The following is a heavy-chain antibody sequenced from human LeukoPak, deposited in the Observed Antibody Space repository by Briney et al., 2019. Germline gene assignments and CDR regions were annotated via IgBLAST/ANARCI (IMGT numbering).Heavy chain of an antibody. D-gene: IGHD6-19*01. Sequence: ASVKVSCKASGYTFTGYYMHWVRQAPGQGLEWMGWINPNSGGTNYAQKLQGRVTMTTDTSTSTAYMELRSLRSDDTAVYYCARAIAVAGLTTPNFDYWGQGTLVTVSS. CDR1: GYTFTGYY. J-gene: IGHJ4*02. V-gene: IGHV1-2*02. CDR2: INPNSGGT. CDR3: ARAIAVAGLTTPNFDY.